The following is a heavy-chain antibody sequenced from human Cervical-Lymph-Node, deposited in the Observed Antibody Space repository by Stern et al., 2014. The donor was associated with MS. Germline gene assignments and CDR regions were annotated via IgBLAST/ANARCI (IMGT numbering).Heavy chain of an antibody. J-gene: IGHJ4*02. CDR3: AKDLGGNAFDY. V-gene: IGHV3-30*18. CDR2: ISYDGTHK. Sequence: VQLVQSGGGVVQPGTSLRLSCAASGFSFSDYGIHWVRQAPGKALEWVAVISYDGTHKYYADSVKGRVTISRDNSKNTLYLQMNSLRSDDTAVYYCAKDLGGNAFDYWGQGTLVSVS. D-gene: IGHD4-23*01. CDR1: GFSFSDYG.